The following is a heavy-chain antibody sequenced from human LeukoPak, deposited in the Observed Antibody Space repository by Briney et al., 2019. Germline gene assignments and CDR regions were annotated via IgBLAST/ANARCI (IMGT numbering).Heavy chain of an antibody. J-gene: IGHJ4*02. Sequence: GRSLRLSCSASGFTFSSYAMHWVRQAPGKGLEWVAIISYDGSTTHYSNSVKGRSTISRDNSRNTVYLQMSTLRPEDMAVYYCARGHGSGSFLIDYWGQGTLVTVSS. D-gene: IGHD3-10*01. CDR2: ISYDGSTT. CDR3: ARGHGSGSFLIDY. CDR1: GFTFSSYA. V-gene: IGHV3-30-3*01.